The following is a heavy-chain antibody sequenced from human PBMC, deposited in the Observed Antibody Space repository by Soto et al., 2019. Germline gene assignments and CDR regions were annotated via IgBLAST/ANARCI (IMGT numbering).Heavy chain of an antibody. V-gene: IGHV1-69*06. CDR2: IIPIFGTA. J-gene: IGHJ4*02. Sequence: SSLKVSCKASLGTFSSYAISWVRQSPGQGLEWMGGIIPIFGTANYAQKFQGRVTITADKSTSTAYMELSSLRSEDTAVYYCAREHSNTHGAFDYWGQGTLVTVS. CDR1: LGTFSSYA. CDR3: AREHSNTHGAFDY. D-gene: IGHD1-26*01.